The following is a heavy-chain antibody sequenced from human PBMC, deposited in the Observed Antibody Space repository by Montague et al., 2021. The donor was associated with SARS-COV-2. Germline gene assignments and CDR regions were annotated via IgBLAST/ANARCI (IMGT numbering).Heavy chain of an antibody. J-gene: IGHJ4*02. V-gene: IGHV4-39*01. CDR2: IFYSGSI. CDR3: ASMVRAQVYYFDY. D-gene: IGHD3-10*01. CDR1: GGSISSSSYY. Sequence: SETLSLTCTVSGGSISSSSYYWGWTRQPPGKGLEWIGSIFYSGSIDYNPSLKSRVTISVDTSKNQFSLKLSSVTAADTAVYYCASMVRAQVYYFDYWGQGTLVTVSS.